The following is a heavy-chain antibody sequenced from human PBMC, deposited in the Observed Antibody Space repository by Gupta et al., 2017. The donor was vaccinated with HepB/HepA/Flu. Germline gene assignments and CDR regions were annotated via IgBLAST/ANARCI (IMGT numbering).Heavy chain of an antibody. CDR1: GFTFSRSA. D-gene: IGHD2-21*01. V-gene: IGHV3-33*01. J-gene: IGHJ4*01. Sequence: SGFTFSRSAIHWVRQAPGKGLVWVAVIRYDGRKNFYAASVKGRFTNSRDDSNDMGYLQMTTLRDEDTDVYFCARPYCYGESCYGRFDHWG. CDR2: IRYDGRKN. CDR3: ARPYCYGESCYGRFDH.